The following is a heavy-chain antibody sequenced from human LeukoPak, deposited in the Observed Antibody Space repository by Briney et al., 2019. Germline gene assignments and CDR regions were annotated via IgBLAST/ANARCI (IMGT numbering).Heavy chain of an antibody. CDR1: GYTFTSYD. D-gene: IGHD3-10*01. CDR2: INPSGGTT. J-gene: IGHJ5*02. CDR3: AREVPSPKSTRYASGSQNRFEP. Sequence: ASVKFSCKASGYTFTSYDINWVRQATGQGLEWMGIINPSGGTTSYAQKFQGRVTMTRDTSTSTVYMELSSMRSEDTAVYYCAREVPSPKSTRYASGSQNRFEPWGQGTMVTVSS. V-gene: IGHV1-46*01.